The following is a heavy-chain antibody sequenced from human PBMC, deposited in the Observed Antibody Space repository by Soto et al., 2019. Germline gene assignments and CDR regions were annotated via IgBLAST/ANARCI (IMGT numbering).Heavy chain of an antibody. CDR2: VSAYSGNT. V-gene: IGHV1-18*01. CDR1: GYTFTNYG. Sequence: QVQLVQSGAEVKKPGASVKVSCKASGYTFTNYGISWVRQAPGQGLEWMGWVSAYSGNTKFAQKLQGRVTMTIDTSTSIAYMELRSLRSDDTAVYYCARAIARDYGDYWGQGSLVTVSS. CDR3: ARAIARDYGDY. D-gene: IGHD2-21*01. J-gene: IGHJ4*02.